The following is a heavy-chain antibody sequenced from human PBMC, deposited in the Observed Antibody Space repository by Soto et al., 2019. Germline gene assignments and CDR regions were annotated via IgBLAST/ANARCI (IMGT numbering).Heavy chain of an antibody. CDR2: VSGYNGDT. CDR1: GYTFSRYG. V-gene: IGHV1-18*01. D-gene: IGHD2-8*01. J-gene: IGHJ6*02. Sequence: QGQLVQSGPEVEKPEATVKVSCKASGYTFSRYGISWVRQAPGQGLEWMGWVSGYNGDTKYAQKVQGRVTMTIDTSTYTAYMELRSLTSDDTAKYYCAKNGQPPYYYYGMDVWGQGTTVTVSS. CDR3: AKNGQPPYYYYGMDV.